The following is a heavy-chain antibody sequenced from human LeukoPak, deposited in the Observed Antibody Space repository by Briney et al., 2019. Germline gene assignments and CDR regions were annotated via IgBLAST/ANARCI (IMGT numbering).Heavy chain of an antibody. V-gene: IGHV1-8*01. Sequence: ASVKVSCKASGYTFTSYDINWVRQATGQGLEWMGWMNPNSGNTGYAQKFQGRVTMTRNTSISTAYMELSSLRSEDTAVYYCARVYWGLRQKTHPPLGYWGQGTLVTVSS. CDR2: MNPNSGNT. CDR3: ARVYWGLRQKTHPPLGY. J-gene: IGHJ4*02. D-gene: IGHD1-26*01. CDR1: GYTFTSYD.